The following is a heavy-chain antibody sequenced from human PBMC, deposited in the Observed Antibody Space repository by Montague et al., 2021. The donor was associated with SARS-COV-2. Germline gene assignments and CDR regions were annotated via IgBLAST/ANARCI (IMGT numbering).Heavy chain of an antibody. CDR2: ITSSGSTI. Sequence: SLRLSCAASGFTFSSYEMNWVRQAPGKGLEWVSYITSSGSTIYYADSLKGRFTISRDNAKNSLFLQMNSLRAEDTAVYYCARDLRDYDILTGDLWGQGTLVTVSS. V-gene: IGHV3-48*03. CDR1: GFTFSSYE. J-gene: IGHJ4*02. D-gene: IGHD3-9*01. CDR3: ARDLRDYDILTGDL.